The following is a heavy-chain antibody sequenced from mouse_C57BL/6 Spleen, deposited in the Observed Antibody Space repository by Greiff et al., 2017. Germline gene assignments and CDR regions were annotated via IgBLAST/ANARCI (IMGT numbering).Heavy chain of an antibody. CDR2: INYDGSST. J-gene: IGHJ4*01. V-gene: IGHV5-16*01. D-gene: IGHD2-4*01. CDR3: AREGMIRYAMDY. CDR1: GFTFSDYY. Sequence: EVQVVESEGGLVQPGSSMKLSCTASGFTFSDYYMAWVRQVPEKGLEWVANINYDGSSTYYLDSLKSRFIISRDNAKNILYLQMSSLKSEDTATYYCAREGMIRYAMDYWGQGTSVTVSS.